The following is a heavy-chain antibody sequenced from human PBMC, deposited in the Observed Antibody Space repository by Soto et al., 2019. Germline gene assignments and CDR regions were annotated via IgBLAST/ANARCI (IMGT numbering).Heavy chain of an antibody. J-gene: IGHJ5*02. CDR2: INADYGNT. CDR1: GYTFTNYG. V-gene: IGHV1-18*04. Sequence: QLQLVQSGTELKKPGASVKGSCKASGYTFTNYGITWVRQAPGQGLEWMGWINADYGNTNYEQKSQGRVTMTTDTSTNTAYMELRSLRSDDTAVYYCARKSLSNFNWFDPWGQGTLVTVSS. CDR3: ARKSLSNFNWFDP. D-gene: IGHD4-4*01.